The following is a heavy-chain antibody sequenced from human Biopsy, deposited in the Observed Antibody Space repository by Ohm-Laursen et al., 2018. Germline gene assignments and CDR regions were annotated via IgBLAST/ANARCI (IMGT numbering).Heavy chain of an antibody. CDR2: NIPILGTG. CDR1: GGTFSNYG. D-gene: IGHD3-9*01. Sequence: ASVKVSCKAPGGTFSNYGVNWVRQAPGQGLEWLGGNIPILGTGKYAQKFQDRVTVAADTSTSTATMELRSLRSDDTAVYYCATKLTGYFHHWGQGTLVIVSS. CDR3: ATKLTGYFHH. V-gene: IGHV1-69*06. J-gene: IGHJ1*01.